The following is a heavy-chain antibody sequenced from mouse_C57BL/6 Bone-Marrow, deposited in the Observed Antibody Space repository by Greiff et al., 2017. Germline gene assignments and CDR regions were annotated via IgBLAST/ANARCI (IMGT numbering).Heavy chain of an antibody. CDR2: IDPETGGT. V-gene: IGHV1-15*01. Sequence: QVQLKQSGAELVRPGASVTLSCKASGYTFTDYEMHWVKQTPVHGLEWIGAIDPETGGTDYNQKFKGKAILTSDKSSSTAYMELRSLTAEDSAVYYCTRAGSYWCFDVWGTGTTVTVSS. CDR1: GYTFTDYE. J-gene: IGHJ1*03. CDR3: TRAGSYWCFDV.